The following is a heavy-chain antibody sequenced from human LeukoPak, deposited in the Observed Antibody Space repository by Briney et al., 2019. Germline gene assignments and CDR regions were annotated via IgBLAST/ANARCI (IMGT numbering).Heavy chain of an antibody. D-gene: IGHD5-18*01. CDR1: GYSFTTFW. V-gene: IGHV5-51*01. CDR2: IHPGDSDT. CDR3: ARSYTLMAFFDY. J-gene: IGHJ4*02. Sequence: GESLKISCKDSGYSFTTFWIGWVRQMPGKGLEWMGLIHPGDSDTTYSPSFQAQITISVDKSISTAYLQWSSLKASDTAIYYCARSYTLMAFFDYWGQGTLVTVSS.